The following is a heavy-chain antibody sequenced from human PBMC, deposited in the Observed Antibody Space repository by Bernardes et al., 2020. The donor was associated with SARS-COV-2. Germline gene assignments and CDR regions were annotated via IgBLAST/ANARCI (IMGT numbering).Heavy chain of an antibody. V-gene: IGHV4-39*01. J-gene: IGHJ2*01. Sequence: SETLSLTCTVSAGSIGNSDCFWDWIRQPPGKGLEWIGSISYSGSTYYNPSLKSRFTISVDTSKNQFSLNLSSVTAADTAVYYCARHSNYYDNSTYSWYFDLWGRGTLVTVSS. CDR2: ISYSGST. CDR3: ARHSNYYDNSTYSWYFDL. CDR1: AGSIGNSDCF. D-gene: IGHD3-22*01.